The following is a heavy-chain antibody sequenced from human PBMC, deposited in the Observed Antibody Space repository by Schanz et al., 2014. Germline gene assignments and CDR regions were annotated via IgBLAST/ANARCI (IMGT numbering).Heavy chain of an antibody. J-gene: IGHJ4*02. D-gene: IGHD3-22*01. V-gene: IGHV1-18*04. CDR2: ISAYNGNT. CDR3: ARRGWTTVTRAYYYDNSAYYDY. CDR1: GYTFTNYG. Sequence: QVQVVQSGAEVKKPGASVKVSCKASGYTFTNYGVSWVRQAPGQGLECMGWISAYNGNTNYAQNLQGRVTMTTDTSTSTAYMELRSLRSDDTAVYYCARRGWTTVTRAYYYDNSAYYDYWGQGTLVTVSS.